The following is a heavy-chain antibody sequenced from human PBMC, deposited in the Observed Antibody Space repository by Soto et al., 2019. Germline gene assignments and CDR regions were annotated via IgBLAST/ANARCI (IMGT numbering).Heavy chain of an antibody. J-gene: IGHJ4*02. CDR3: TWGPRPTSTGTRPF. CDR2: INDDGIST. CDR1: GFTFRMYW. D-gene: IGHD1-1*01. V-gene: IGHV3-74*01. Sequence: GGYLRLSCAASGFTFRMYWMHWVRQVPGKGPEWVSRINDDGISTNYADSVKGRFTISRDNAKNTLYLQMNALRVEDTGVYYCTWGPRPTSTGTRPFRGQATLVTL.